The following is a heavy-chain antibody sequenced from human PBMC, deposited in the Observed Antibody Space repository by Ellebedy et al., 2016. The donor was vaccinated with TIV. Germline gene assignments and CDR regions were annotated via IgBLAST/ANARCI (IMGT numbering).Heavy chain of an antibody. CDR2: ISSSSSTI. CDR1: GFTISSYS. V-gene: IGHV3-48*01. J-gene: IGHJ6*02. Sequence: GESLKISCAAPGFTISSYSMNWVRQAPGNGPEWVSYISSSSSTIYYADSVKGRFTVSRDNAKNSRYLQMNSLRAEDTAVYYCARAPSYLGDIVVVPAASLRAYYYGMDVWGQGTTVTVSS. D-gene: IGHD2-2*01. CDR3: ARAPSYLGDIVVVPAASLRAYYYGMDV.